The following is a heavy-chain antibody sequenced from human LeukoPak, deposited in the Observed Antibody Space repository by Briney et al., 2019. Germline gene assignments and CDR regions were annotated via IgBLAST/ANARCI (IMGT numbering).Heavy chain of an antibody. V-gene: IGHV4-59*01. CDR1: GDSISRYY. CDR3: ARSQGAYFDY. Sequence: SETLSLTCTVSGDSISRYYWSWIRQPPGKGRECIGYISYSGSTNYNPSLKSRVTISLDTSKNHFSLKLTSVTAADTAVFYCARSQGAYFDYWGQGILVTVSS. CDR2: ISYSGST. J-gene: IGHJ4*02.